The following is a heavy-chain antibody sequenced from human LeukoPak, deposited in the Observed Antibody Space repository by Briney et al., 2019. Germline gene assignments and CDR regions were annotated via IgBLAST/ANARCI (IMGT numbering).Heavy chain of an antibody. CDR2: INSDGSST. J-gene: IGHJ5*02. CDR3: ASILWFGGNWFDP. V-gene: IGHV3-74*01. D-gene: IGHD3-10*01. CDR1: GFTFSSYW. Sequence: GGSLRLSCAASGFTFSSYWMHWVRQAPGKGLVWVSRINSDGSSTSYADSVKGRFTISRDNAKNSPYLQMNSLRAEDTAVYYCASILWFGGNWFDPWGQGTLVTVSS.